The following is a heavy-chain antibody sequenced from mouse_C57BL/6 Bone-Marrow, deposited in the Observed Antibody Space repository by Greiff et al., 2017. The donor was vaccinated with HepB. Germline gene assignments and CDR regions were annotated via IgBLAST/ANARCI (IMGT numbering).Heavy chain of an antibody. CDR1: GYTFTDYY. J-gene: IGHJ4*01. Sequence: EVQLQQSGPVLVKPGASVKMSCKASGYTFTDYYMNWVKQSHGKSLEWIGVINPYNGGTSYNQKFKGKATLTVDKSSSTAYVELNSLTSEDSAVYYCARRSTTVVGAFDYWGQGTSVTVSS. V-gene: IGHV1-19*01. CDR2: INPYNGGT. CDR3: ARRSTTVVGAFDY. D-gene: IGHD1-1*01.